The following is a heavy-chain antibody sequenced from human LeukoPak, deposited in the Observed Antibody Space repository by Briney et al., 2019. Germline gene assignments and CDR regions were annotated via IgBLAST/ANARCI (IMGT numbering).Heavy chain of an antibody. CDR3: ARDGEWDSSSSWSLDAFDI. D-gene: IGHD6-13*01. V-gene: IGHV3-23*01. Sequence: PGGSLRLSCAASGITISSNHMNWVRQAPGKGLEWVSTISGSGGTTYDADSVKGRLTISRDNSKNTLYLQMNSLRGEDTATYYCARDGEWDSSSSWSLDAFDIWGQGTMVTVSS. J-gene: IGHJ3*02. CDR1: GITISSNH. CDR2: ISGSGGTT.